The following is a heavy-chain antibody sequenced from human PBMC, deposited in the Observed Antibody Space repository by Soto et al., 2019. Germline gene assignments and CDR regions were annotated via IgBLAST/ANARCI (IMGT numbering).Heavy chain of an antibody. CDR3: AKGRPLDAFDI. CDR2: ISWNSGSI. V-gene: IGHV3-9*01. J-gene: IGHJ3*02. Sequence: EVQLVESGGGLVQPGRPLRLSCAASGFTFDDYAMHWVRQAPGKGLEWVSGISWNSGSIGYADSVKGRFTISRDNAKNSLYLQMNSLRAEDTALYYCAKGRPLDAFDIWGQGTMVTVSS. CDR1: GFTFDDYA.